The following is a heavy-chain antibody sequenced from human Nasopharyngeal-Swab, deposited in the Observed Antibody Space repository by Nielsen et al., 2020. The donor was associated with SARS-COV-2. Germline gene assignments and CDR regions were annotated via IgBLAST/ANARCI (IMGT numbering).Heavy chain of an antibody. V-gene: IGHV3-20*01. CDR1: GFTFSSYS. CDR2: INWIGGSA. D-gene: IGHD3-3*01. Sequence: GESLKISCEASGFTFSSYSMNWVRQVPGKGLEWVANINWIGGSADYSDAVKGRFTISRDNAKNSLYLQMNSLRAEDTAIYHCARQTIYSFGWFDSWGQGNLVTVSS. J-gene: IGHJ5*01. CDR3: ARQTIYSFGWFDS.